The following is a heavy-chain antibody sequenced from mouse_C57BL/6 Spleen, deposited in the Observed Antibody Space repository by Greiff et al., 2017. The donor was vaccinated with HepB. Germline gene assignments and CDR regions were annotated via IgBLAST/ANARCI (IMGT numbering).Heavy chain of an antibody. J-gene: IGHJ4*01. CDR3: TSDPLYSFAMDY. Sequence: DVQLVESGEGLVKPGGSLKLSCAASGFTFSSYAMSWVRQTPEKRLEWVAYISSGGDYIYYADTVKGRFTISRDNARNTLYLQMSSLKSEDTAMYYCTSDPLYSFAMDYWGQGTSVTVSS. CDR1: GFTFSSYA. D-gene: IGHD2-12*01. V-gene: IGHV5-9-1*02. CDR2: ISSGGDYI.